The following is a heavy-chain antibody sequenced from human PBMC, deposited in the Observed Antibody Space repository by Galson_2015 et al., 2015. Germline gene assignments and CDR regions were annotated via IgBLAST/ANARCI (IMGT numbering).Heavy chain of an antibody. CDR2: IYYSGST. J-gene: IGHJ2*01. V-gene: IGHV4-59*01. D-gene: IGHD4-17*01. CDR1: GGSIGRYY. CDR3: ARGMGTVTTYWYFDL. Sequence: LSLTCTVSGGSIGRYYWRWSRPPPGKGLAWIGYIYYSGSTNYNPSLKSRVTISVDTSKNQFSLKLSSVTAADTAVYYCARGMGTVTTYWYFDLWGRGTLVTVSS.